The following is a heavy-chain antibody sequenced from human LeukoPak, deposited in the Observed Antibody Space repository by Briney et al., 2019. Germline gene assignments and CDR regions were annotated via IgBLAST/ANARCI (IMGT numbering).Heavy chain of an antibody. J-gene: IGHJ6*04. CDR1: GYSFTSYW. CDR2: IDPSDSYT. CDR3: ARQRLEELGYYYGMDV. D-gene: IGHD6-25*01. V-gene: IGHV5-10-1*01. Sequence: ESLKISCKGSGYSFTSYWISWVRQMPGKGLEWMGRIDPSDSYTNYSPSFQGHVTISADKSISTAYLQWSSLKASDTAMYYCARQRLEELGYYYGMDVWGKGTTVTVSS.